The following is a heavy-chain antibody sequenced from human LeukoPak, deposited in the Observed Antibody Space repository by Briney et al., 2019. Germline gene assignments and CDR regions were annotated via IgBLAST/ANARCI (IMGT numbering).Heavy chain of an antibody. V-gene: IGHV3-30*02. J-gene: IGHJ6*03. CDR2: IRDDGSNI. D-gene: IGHD5-12*01. CDR1: GFIFSYYG. Sequence: GGSLRLSCAASGFIFSYYGMQWVRQAPGKGLEWVAFIRDDGSNIHYADSVKGRFTISRDNSKNTLYLQMNSLRPEDTAVYYCAKGGGYEAQYYYYYLDVWGKGTTVTISS. CDR3: AKGGGYEAQYYYYYLDV.